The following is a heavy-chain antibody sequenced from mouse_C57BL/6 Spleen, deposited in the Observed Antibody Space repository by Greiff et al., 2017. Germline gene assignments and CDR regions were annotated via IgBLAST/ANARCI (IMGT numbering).Heavy chain of an antibody. CDR1: GFTFTDYY. CDR3: TRYYGSRSLDY. V-gene: IGHV7-3*01. Sequence: EVMLVESGGGLVQPGGSLSLSCAASGFTFTDYYMSWVRQPPGKALEWLGFIRNKATGYTTEYSASVKGRFIISIDNSQSILYLQMSALRAEDSATYCFTRYYGSRSLDYWGQGTTLTVSS. D-gene: IGHD1-1*01. CDR2: IRNKATGYTT. J-gene: IGHJ2*01.